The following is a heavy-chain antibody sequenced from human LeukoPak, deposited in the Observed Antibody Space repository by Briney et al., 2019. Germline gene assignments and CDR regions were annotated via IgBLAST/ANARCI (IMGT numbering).Heavy chain of an antibody. CDR1: GYTFTSYG. J-gene: IGHJ4*02. Sequence: ASVKVSCKASGYTFTSYGISWVRQAPGQGLEWMGWISAYNGNTNYAQKLQGRVTMTTDTSTSTAYMELRSLRSDDTAVYYCARPLEWSGSSHPFGYWGQGTLVTVSS. V-gene: IGHV1-18*01. D-gene: IGHD1-26*01. CDR3: ARPLEWSGSSHPFGY. CDR2: ISAYNGNT.